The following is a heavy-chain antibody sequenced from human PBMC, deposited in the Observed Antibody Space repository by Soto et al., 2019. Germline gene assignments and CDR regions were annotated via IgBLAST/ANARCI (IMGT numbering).Heavy chain of an antibody. V-gene: IGHV1-3*01. J-gene: IGHJ4*02. CDR3: AREMGYGDPFDY. D-gene: IGHD4-17*01. CDR1: GYTFTSYA. Sequence: ASVKVSCKASGYTFTSYAMHWVRQAPGQRFEWMGWINAGNGNTKYSQKFQGRVTITRDTSASTAYMELSSLRSEDTAVYYCAREMGYGDPFDYWGQGTLVTVSS. CDR2: INAGNGNT.